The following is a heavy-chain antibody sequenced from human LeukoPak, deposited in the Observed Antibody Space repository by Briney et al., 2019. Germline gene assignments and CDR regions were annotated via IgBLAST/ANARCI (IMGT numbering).Heavy chain of an antibody. CDR2: IYAGGST. CDR1: GFTVSSDY. Sequence: GGSLRLSCAASGFTVSSDYMSWVRQAPGKGLEWVSIIYAGGSTYYADSVKGRFIVSRDNSKNTVYLQINSLRAEDTAVYYCARALAAASHTSFDYWGQGTLVTVTS. V-gene: IGHV3-66*01. D-gene: IGHD6-13*01. J-gene: IGHJ4*02. CDR3: ARALAAASHTSFDY.